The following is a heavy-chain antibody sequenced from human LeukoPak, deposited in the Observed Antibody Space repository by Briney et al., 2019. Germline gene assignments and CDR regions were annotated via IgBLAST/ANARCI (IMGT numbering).Heavy chain of an antibody. V-gene: IGHV3-53*01. J-gene: IGHJ3*02. CDR1: GLIVSSNY. CDR3: ARALNGFDI. Sequence: GFLRLSCAASGLIVSSNYMTWVRQAPGKGLEWVSVIYSGGSIYYADSVKGRFTISRDNSRNTLYLQMNSLRAEDTAVYYCARALNGFDIWGPGTLVTVSS. CDR2: IYSGGSI.